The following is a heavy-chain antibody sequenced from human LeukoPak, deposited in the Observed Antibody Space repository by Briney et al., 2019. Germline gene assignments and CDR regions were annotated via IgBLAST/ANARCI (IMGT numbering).Heavy chain of an antibody. D-gene: IGHD6-19*01. J-gene: IGHJ4*02. CDR2: SDGGGSST. CDR3: ARGRAVTGSTVIDY. CDR1: GFTFSNYW. V-gene: IGHV3-74*01. Sequence: GGSLRVSCAASGFTFSNYWMHWVRQVPGKWLVWVSRSDGGGSSTSYADSVKGRFSISRDNAKSILYLQMNSLRAEDTAVFHCARGRAVTGSTVIDYWGQGTLVTVSS.